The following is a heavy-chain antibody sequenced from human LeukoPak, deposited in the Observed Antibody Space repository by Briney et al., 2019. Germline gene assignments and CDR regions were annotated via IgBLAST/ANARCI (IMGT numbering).Heavy chain of an antibody. CDR2: FDPEDGEA. V-gene: IGHV1-24*01. Sequence: ASVKVSCKVSVYTLTELSMHWVRQAPGKGREWMGGFDPEDGEAIYAQKFQGRVTMTEDTSTDTAYMELSSLRSEATAVYYCATDKCTGCRGRYFRWGQGTLVTVSS. CDR1: VYTLTELS. D-gene: IGHD3-9*01. CDR3: ATDKCTGCRGRYFR. J-gene: IGHJ4*02.